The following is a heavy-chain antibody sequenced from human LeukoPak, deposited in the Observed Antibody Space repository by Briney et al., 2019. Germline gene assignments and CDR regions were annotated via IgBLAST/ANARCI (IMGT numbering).Heavy chain of an antibody. J-gene: IGHJ3*02. Sequence: PGGSLRLSCAASGFTFSSYEMNWVRQAPGKGREGVSYISSSGSTIYYADSVKGRFTISRDNAKNSLYLQMNSLRAEDTAVYYCARETTVVTLEASAFDIWGQGTMVTVSS. CDR3: ARETTVVTLEASAFDI. CDR2: ISSSGSTI. V-gene: IGHV3-48*03. CDR1: GFTFSSYE. D-gene: IGHD4-23*01.